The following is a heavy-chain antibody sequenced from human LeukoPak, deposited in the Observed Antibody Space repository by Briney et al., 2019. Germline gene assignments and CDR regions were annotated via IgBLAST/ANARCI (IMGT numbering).Heavy chain of an antibody. J-gene: IGHJ5*02. CDR3: AKDGPYCSSTSCRNWFDP. CDR2: ISGSSYYI. V-gene: IGHV3-21*01. Sequence: GGSLRLSCAASGFTFSSYSMNWVRQAPGKGLEWVSSISGSSYYIYYADSVKGRFTISRDNAKNSLYLQMNSLRAEDTAVYYCAKDGPYCSSTSCRNWFDPWGQGTLVTVSS. D-gene: IGHD2-2*01. CDR1: GFTFSSYS.